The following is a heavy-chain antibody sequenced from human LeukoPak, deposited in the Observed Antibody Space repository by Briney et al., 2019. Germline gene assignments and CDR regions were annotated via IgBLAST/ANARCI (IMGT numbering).Heavy chain of an antibody. CDR2: ISSSSSYI. Sequence: TGGSLRLSCAASGFTFSSYSMNWVRQAPGKGLEWVSSISSSSSYIYYADSVKGRFTISRDNAKNSLYLQMNSLRAEDTAVYYCASANSSSWPYYYYYMDVWGKGTTVTISS. CDR1: GFTFSSYS. J-gene: IGHJ6*03. D-gene: IGHD6-13*01. V-gene: IGHV3-21*01. CDR3: ASANSSSWPYYYYYMDV.